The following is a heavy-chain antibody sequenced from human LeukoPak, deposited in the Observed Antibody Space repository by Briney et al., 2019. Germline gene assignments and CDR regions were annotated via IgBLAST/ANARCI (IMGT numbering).Heavy chain of an antibody. CDR1: GVSISIYY. CDR3: ARGSTWYQTNFDY. Sequence: SETLSLTCTVSGVSISIYYWSWIRQPAGKGLEWIGRIYTSGSTNYNPSLNSRVTMSVDTSKNQFSLKLTSVTAADTAVYYCARGSTWYQTNFDYWGQGTLVTVSS. CDR2: IYTSGST. D-gene: IGHD6-13*01. V-gene: IGHV4-4*07. J-gene: IGHJ4*02.